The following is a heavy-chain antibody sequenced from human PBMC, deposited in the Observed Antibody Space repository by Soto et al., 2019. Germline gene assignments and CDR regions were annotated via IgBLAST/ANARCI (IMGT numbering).Heavy chain of an antibody. V-gene: IGHV3-30*18. D-gene: IGHD3-10*01. CDR2: ISYDGNNK. CDR3: AKDLDGSGNYLTYYYYYGMDV. J-gene: IGHJ6*02. Sequence: QVQLVESGGGVVQPGGSLRLSCAASGFTFSSQGMHWVRQAPGKGLEWVAVISYDGNNKYYADSVKGRFTISRDNSKNTLHLQMNSLRAEDTAVYYCAKDLDGSGNYLTYYYYYGMDVWGQGTTVTVSS. CDR1: GFTFSSQG.